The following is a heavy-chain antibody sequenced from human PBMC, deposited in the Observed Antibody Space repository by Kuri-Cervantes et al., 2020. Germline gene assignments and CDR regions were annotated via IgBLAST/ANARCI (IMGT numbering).Heavy chain of an antibody. CDR1: GFTFSNAW. Sequence: GGSLRLSCAASGFTFSNAWMSWVRQAPGKGLEWVGRCKNQANSDTTEYAASVKGRFTISRDDSKNSLYLQMNSLKTEDTAVYYCGRSAITVAGIDAFDICGQGTMVTVSS. CDR2: CKNQANSDTT. J-gene: IGHJ3*02. CDR3: GRSAITVAGIDAFDI. V-gene: IGHV3-72*01. D-gene: IGHD6-13*01.